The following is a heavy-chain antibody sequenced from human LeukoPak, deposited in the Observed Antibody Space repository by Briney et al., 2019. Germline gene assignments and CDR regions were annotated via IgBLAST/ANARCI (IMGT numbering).Heavy chain of an antibody. Sequence: SETLSLTCTVSGASIRSSGYYWGWIRQPPGKGREWIGSIYNSGSTYYNTSLKSRGTISLATSKNHFTLKLNSVTAAETAVYFCARQVVAVAGTGYFDYWGQGTLVTVSS. CDR1: GASIRSSGYY. V-gene: IGHV4-39*01. CDR3: ARQVVAVAGTGYFDY. J-gene: IGHJ4*02. CDR2: IYNSGST. D-gene: IGHD6-19*01.